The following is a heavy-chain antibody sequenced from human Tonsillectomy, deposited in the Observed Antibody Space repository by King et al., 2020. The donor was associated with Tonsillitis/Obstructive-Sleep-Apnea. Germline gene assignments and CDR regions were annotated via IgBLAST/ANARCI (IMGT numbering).Heavy chain of an antibody. CDR2: IYYSGTT. CDR1: GGSISSSSYY. V-gene: IGHV4-39*01. CDR3: ASLAIHVVATVLFDY. Sequence: QLQESGPGLVKPSETLSLTCTVSGGSISSSSYYWGWIRQTPGQGLEWIGSIYYSGTTYYNPYLKSRVTISVDTSKNQFSLKLNSLTAADTAVYYCASLAIHVVATVLFDYWGQGTLVTVSS. J-gene: IGHJ4*02. D-gene: IGHD2-8*01.